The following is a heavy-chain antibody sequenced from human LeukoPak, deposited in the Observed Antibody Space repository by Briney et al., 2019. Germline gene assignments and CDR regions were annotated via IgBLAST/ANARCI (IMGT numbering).Heavy chain of an antibody. J-gene: IGHJ6*03. Sequence: SETLSLTCTVSGYSISSTDYWGWIRRPPGRALEWIGSISDSGRTYYNPSLKSRVTMSVDTSKNQFSLKLSSVTATDTALYYCARDRFGKAAAADFRYYYYYHMDVWGKGSTVTVSS. CDR1: GYSISSTDY. D-gene: IGHD6-13*01. CDR2: ISDSGRT. V-gene: IGHV4-38-2*02. CDR3: ARDRFGKAAAADFRYYYYYHMDV.